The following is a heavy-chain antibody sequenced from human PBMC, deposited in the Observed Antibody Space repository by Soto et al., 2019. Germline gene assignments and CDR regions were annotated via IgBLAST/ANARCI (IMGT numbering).Heavy chain of an antibody. J-gene: IGHJ4*02. Sequence: GGSLRLSCAASGFTFSSYAMHWVRQAPGKGLEWVAVISYDGSNKYYADSVKGRFTISRDNSKNTLYLQMNSLRAEDTAVYYCARVKEVYSGYDPYYFDYWGQGILVTVSS. CDR3: ARVKEVYSGYDPYYFDY. V-gene: IGHV3-30*04. CDR1: GFTFSSYA. D-gene: IGHD5-12*01. CDR2: ISYDGSNK.